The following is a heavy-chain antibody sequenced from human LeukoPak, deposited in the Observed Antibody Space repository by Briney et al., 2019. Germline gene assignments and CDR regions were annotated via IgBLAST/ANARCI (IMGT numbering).Heavy chain of an antibody. V-gene: IGHV4-59*01. D-gene: IGHD1-20*01. CDR2: IHYSGNT. CDR1: GGSISSYY. J-gene: IGHJ4*02. CDR3: ARVGNWNYALVNYYFDY. Sequence: SETLSPTCTVSGGSISSYYWIWMRQPPGKGLEWIGYIHYSGNTNYNPSLKSRVTISIDTSQNQFSLKLTSVTAADTAVYYCARVGNWNYALVNYYFDYWGQGTLVTVSS.